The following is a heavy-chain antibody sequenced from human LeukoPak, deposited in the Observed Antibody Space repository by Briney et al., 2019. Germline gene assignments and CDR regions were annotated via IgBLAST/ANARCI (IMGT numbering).Heavy chain of an antibody. D-gene: IGHD6-19*01. CDR2: ISYDGNNK. J-gene: IGHJ4*02. CDR3: AKSVSSGWYTAFDY. V-gene: IGHV3-30*18. Sequence: GGSLRLSCEASGFTFTYYGMHWVRQAPGKGLEWVAVISYDGNNKDYADSVKGRFTISRDNTKNTLNLQMNSLRAEDTAVYYCAKSVSSGWYTAFDYWGQGTLVTASS. CDR1: GFTFTYYG.